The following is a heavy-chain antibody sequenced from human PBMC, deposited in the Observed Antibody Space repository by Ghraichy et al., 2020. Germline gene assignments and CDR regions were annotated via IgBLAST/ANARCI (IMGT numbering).Heavy chain of an antibody. Sequence: SQTLSLTCAISGDSVSSNSVIWNWIRQSPSRGLEWLGWTYYRSKWFSDYAVSVRSRITINPDTSKNQFSLQLTSVTPEDTAMYYCARSLRGVFDFWGQGTLVTVSS. J-gene: IGHJ4*02. V-gene: IGHV6-1*01. CDR2: TYYRSKWFS. CDR1: GDSVSSNSVI. D-gene: IGHD3-16*02. CDR3: ARSLRGVFDF.